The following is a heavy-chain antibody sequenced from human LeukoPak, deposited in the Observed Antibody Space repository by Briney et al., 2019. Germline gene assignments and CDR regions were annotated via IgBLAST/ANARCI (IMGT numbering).Heavy chain of an antibody. CDR3: ARTVLMVYAIYNWFDP. CDR1: GYTFTSYG. D-gene: IGHD2-8*01. J-gene: IGHJ5*02. CDR2: ISAYNGNT. V-gene: IGHV1-18*01. Sequence: ASVKVSCKASGYTFTSYGISWVRQAPGQGLEWMGWISAYNGNTNYAQKLQGRVTMTTDTSTSTAYMELRGLRSDDTAVYYCARTVLMVYAIYNWFDPWGQGTLVTVSS.